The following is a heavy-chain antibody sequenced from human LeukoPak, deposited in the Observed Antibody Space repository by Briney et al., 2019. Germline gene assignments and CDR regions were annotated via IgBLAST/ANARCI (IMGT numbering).Heavy chain of an antibody. CDR3: ARDVLGYYDSSGYYYSGGY. CDR1: GGTFSSYA. J-gene: IGHJ4*02. D-gene: IGHD3-22*01. V-gene: IGHV1-69*06. Sequence: SVKVSCKASGGTFSSYAISWVRQAPGQGLEWMGGIIPIFGTANYAQKFQGRVTITADKSTSTAYMELSSLRSEDTAVYYCARDVLGYYDSSGYYYSGGYWGQGTLVTVSS. CDR2: IIPIFGTA.